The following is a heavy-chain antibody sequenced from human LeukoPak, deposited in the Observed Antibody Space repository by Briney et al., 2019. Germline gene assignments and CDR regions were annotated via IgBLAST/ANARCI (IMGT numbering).Heavy chain of an antibody. CDR1: GGSISSSNYY. Sequence: SETLSLTCTVSGGSISSSNYYWGWIRQPPGKGLEWGESMYYSGNTDYNPSLKSRVTVSVDTSKNQFSLKVNSVTAADTAVYYCARTLGWASSRYPFDGWGQGTLVTVSS. J-gene: IGHJ4*02. D-gene: IGHD3-16*02. V-gene: IGHV4-39*01. CDR3: ARTLGWASSRYPFDG. CDR2: MYYSGNT.